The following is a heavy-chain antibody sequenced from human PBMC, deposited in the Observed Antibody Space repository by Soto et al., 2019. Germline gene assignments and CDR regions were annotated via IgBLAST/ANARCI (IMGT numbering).Heavy chain of an antibody. CDR1: GYPFTRYD. CDR3: ARSTGVDAFDI. D-gene: IGHD2-2*01. CDR2: MNANSGNT. J-gene: IGHJ3*02. Sequence: QVQLVQSGAEVKKPGAAVEVSCKASGYPFTRYDINWVRSATGQGLEGMGWMNANSGNTGYAQKFQGRVTMTRNTSISTAYLELSSVSSEDTAGYYCARSTGVDAFDIWGQGTMVTVSS. V-gene: IGHV1-8*01.